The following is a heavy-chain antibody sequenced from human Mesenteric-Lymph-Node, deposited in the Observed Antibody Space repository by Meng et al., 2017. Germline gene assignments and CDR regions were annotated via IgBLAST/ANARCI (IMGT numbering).Heavy chain of an antibody. CDR3: ARDRWYYDFWSGYHNFDY. CDR2: ISTGGTAI. J-gene: IGHJ4*02. CDR1: GFRFSDYY. D-gene: IGHD3-3*01. V-gene: IGHV3-11*04. Sequence: GESLKISCVASGFRFSDYYMMWLRQAPGKGLEWVSSISTGGTAIYYADSVKGRFTISRDDAKNSLDLQMNSLRAEDTAIYYCARDRWYYDFWSGYHNFDYWGQGTLVTVSS.